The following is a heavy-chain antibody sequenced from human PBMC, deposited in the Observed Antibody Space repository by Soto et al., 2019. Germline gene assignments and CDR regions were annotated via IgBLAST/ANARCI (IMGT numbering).Heavy chain of an antibody. J-gene: IGHJ4*02. V-gene: IGHV4-34*01. CDR1: GGSFSGCY. CDR2: INHSGST. CDR3: ARARGKQSYFDY. Sequence: QVQLQQWGAGLLKPSETLSLTCAVYGGSFSGCYWSWIRQPPGKGLEWIGEINHSGSTNYNPSIKSRVTISVDTSKNQFSLKLSSVTAADTAVYYCARARGKQSYFDYWGQGTLVTVSS. D-gene: IGHD3-10*01.